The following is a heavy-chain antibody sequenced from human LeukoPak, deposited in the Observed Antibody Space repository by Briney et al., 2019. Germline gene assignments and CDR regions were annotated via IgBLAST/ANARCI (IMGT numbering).Heavy chain of an antibody. CDR2: ISAYNGKT. D-gene: IGHD3-22*01. CDR1: GYTFSSYG. V-gene: IGHV1-18*01. J-gene: IGHJ4*02. CDR3: ARDRNPYYDGSGYGYC. Sequence: ASVKVSCKASGYTFSSYGISWVRQAPGQGLEWMAWISAYNGKTNFARKFRGRVTMTTDTSTSTAYMELRSLRSDDTAIYYCARDRNPYYDGSGYGYCWGQGTLVTVSS.